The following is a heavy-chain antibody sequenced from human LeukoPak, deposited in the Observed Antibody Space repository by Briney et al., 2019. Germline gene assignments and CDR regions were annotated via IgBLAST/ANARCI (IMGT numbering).Heavy chain of an antibody. CDR3: AKEGVRGAFVDY. CDR2: ISWNRGSI. D-gene: IGHD3-10*01. V-gene: IGHV3-9*01. Sequence: PGGSLRLSCAASGFTFDDYAMHWVRQAPGKGLEWVSGISWNRGSIDYADSVKGRFTISRDNAKNSLYLQMNSLRAEDTAFYYCAKEGVRGAFVDYWGQGTLVTVSS. CDR1: GFTFDDYA. J-gene: IGHJ4*02.